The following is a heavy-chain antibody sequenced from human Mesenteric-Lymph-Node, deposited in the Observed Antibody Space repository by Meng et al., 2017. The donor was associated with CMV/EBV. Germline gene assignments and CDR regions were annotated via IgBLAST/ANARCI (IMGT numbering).Heavy chain of an antibody. D-gene: IGHD3-3*01. J-gene: IGHJ4*02. Sequence: GGSLRLSCAASGFTLDDYAMHWVRQIPGKGLEWVAGISWNGGSMEYADSVKGRFTISRDNAKNSLYLQMNSLRADDTAFYFCAKGGEWLLEYQDHWGQGALVTVSS. V-gene: IGHV3-9*01. CDR2: ISWNGGSM. CDR1: GFTLDDYA. CDR3: AKGGEWLLEYQDH.